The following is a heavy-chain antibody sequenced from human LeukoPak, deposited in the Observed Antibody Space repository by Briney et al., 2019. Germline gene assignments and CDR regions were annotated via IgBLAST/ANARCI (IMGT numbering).Heavy chain of an antibody. CDR2: ISAYNGNT. Sequence: ASVKVSSKASGYTFTSYGISWVRQAPGQGLEWMGWISAYNGNTNYAQKLQGRVTMTTDTSASTAYMELRSLRSDDTAVYYCARFKEVAYYDFWSGLKDYYYGMDVWGQGTTVTVSS. V-gene: IGHV1-18*01. CDR3: ARFKEVAYYDFWSGLKDYYYGMDV. J-gene: IGHJ6*02. D-gene: IGHD3-3*01. CDR1: GYTFTSYG.